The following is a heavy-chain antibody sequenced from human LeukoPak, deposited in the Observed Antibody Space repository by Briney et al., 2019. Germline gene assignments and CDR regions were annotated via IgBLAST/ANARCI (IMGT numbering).Heavy chain of an antibody. Sequence: GGSLRLSCSASGLTVSSIYMSWVRQAPGKGLEWVSVIYTGGSTYYGDSVKGRFTPYRDNSKSTLYLQMNSLRAEDTAVYYCASPGGGDYYNSWGQGTLVTVSS. CDR3: ASPGGGDYYNS. V-gene: IGHV3-53*01. CDR2: IYTGGST. CDR1: GLTVSSIY. D-gene: IGHD3-10*01. J-gene: IGHJ4*02.